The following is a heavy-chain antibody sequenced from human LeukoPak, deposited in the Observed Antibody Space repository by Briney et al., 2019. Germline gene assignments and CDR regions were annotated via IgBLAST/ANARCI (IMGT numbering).Heavy chain of an antibody. CDR1: GYTFTGYY. D-gene: IGHD6-19*01. J-gene: IGHJ4*02. Sequence: ASVKVSGKASGYTFTGYYLHWVRQAPGQGLEWMGWIHPNSGATNYAQKFQGRVTLTGDTSISTAYMELNRLTSDDTAVYYCARGSVTGGWYLNLGYWGQGTLVTVSS. V-gene: IGHV1-2*02. CDR2: IHPNSGAT. CDR3: ARGSVTGGWYLNLGY.